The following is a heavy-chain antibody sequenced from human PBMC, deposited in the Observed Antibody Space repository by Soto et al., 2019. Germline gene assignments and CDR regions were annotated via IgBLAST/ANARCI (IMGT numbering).Heavy chain of an antibody. CDR2: IIPMFGIT. Sequence: QVHLVQAGAEVKKPGSSVKLSCRASGGTFNRYSISWVRQAPGQGLEWMGRIIPMFGITNYAQKFQGRVMITADKSANTAYMEVSGLRSEDTAMYYCATFYEGDCTTTTCYGDFDYWGQGTLVTVSS. CDR1: GGTFNRYS. CDR3: ATFYEGDCTTTTCYGDFDY. V-gene: IGHV1-69*02. D-gene: IGHD2-2*01. J-gene: IGHJ4*02.